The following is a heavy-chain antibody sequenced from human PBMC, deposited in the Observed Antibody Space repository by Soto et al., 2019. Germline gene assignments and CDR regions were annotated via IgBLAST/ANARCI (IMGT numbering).Heavy chain of an antibody. CDR1: GGTFSSYT. J-gene: IGHJ3*02. CDR2: IIPILGIA. V-gene: IGHV1-69*04. D-gene: IGHD2-15*01. CDR3: ARDRYCSGGSCYSHDAFDI. Sequence: SVKVSCKASGGTFSSYTISWVRQAPGQGLEWMGRIIPILGIANYAQKFQGRVTITADKSTSTAYMELSSLRSEDTAVYYCARDRYCSGGSCYSHDAFDIWGQGTMVTVSS.